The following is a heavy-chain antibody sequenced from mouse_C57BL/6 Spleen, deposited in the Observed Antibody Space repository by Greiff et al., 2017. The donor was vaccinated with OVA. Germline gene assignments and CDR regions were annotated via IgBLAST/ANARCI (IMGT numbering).Heavy chain of an antibody. J-gene: IGHJ1*03. CDR1: GYSITSGYY. CDR2: ISYDGSN. V-gene: IGHV3-6*01. D-gene: IGHD1-1*01. CDR3: ARDCYGSSYDWYFDV. Sequence: EVKLVESGPGLVKPSQSLSLTCSVTGYSITSGYYWNWIRQFPGNKLEWMGYISYDGSNNYNPSLKNRISITRDTSKNQFFLKLNSVTTEDTATYYCARDCYGSSYDWYFDVWGTGTTVTVSS.